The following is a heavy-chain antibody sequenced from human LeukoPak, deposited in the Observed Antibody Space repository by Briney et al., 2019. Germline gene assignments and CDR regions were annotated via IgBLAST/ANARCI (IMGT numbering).Heavy chain of an antibody. D-gene: IGHD1-26*01. CDR2: INSDGSST. Sequence: GGSLRLSCAASGFTFSSYWMHWVRQAPGKGLVWVSRINSDGSSTSYADSVKGRFTISRDNAKNTLYLQMNSLRAEDTAVYYCASGLVGAIFDYWGQGTLVTVSS. CDR3: ASGLVGAIFDY. J-gene: IGHJ4*02. CDR1: GFTFSSYW. V-gene: IGHV3-74*01.